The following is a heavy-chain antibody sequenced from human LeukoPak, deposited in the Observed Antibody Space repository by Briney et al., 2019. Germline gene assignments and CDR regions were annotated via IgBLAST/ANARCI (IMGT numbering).Heavy chain of an antibody. CDR3: ARGIAARPRPLDY. Sequence: GGSLRLSWAASGFTFSSYAMHWVRQAPGKGLEWVAVISYDGSNKYYADSVKGRFTISRDNSKNTLYLQMNSLRAEDTAVYYCARGIAARPRPLDYWGQGTLVTVSS. J-gene: IGHJ4*02. D-gene: IGHD6-6*01. V-gene: IGHV3-30-3*01. CDR1: GFTFSSYA. CDR2: ISYDGSNK.